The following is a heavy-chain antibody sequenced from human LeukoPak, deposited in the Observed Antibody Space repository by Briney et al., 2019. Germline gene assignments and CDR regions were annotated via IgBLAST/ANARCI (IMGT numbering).Heavy chain of an antibody. Sequence: GGSLRLSCAASGFTFDDYGMSWVRQAPGKGLEWVSLISWDGGSTYYADSVKGRFTISRDNSKNSLYLQMNSLRAEDTALYYCAKDGYYDSSGYDYYFDYWGQGTLVTVSS. CDR1: GFTFDDYG. D-gene: IGHD3-22*01. J-gene: IGHJ4*02. V-gene: IGHV3-43D*03. CDR3: AKDGYYDSSGYDYYFDY. CDR2: ISWDGGST.